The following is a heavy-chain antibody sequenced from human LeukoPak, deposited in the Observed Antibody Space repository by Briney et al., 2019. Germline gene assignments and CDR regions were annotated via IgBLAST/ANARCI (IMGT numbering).Heavy chain of an antibody. Sequence: SETLSLTCTVSGGSISSSSYYWGWIRQPPGKGLEWIGSIYYSGSTYYNPSLKSRVTISVDTSKNQFSLKLSSVTAADTAVYYCARDVGTGSYSAGFDSWGQGTLVTVSS. V-gene: IGHV4-39*02. J-gene: IGHJ4*02. CDR2: IYYSGST. CDR1: GGSISSSSYY. CDR3: ARDVGTGSYSAGFDS. D-gene: IGHD1-26*01.